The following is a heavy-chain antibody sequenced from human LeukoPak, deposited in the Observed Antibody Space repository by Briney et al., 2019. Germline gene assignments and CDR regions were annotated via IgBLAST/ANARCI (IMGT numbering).Heavy chain of an antibody. CDR2: INPSGTA. Sequence: SETLSLTCAVYGGSFSDHYRSWIRQPPGQGLEWIGEINPSGTATYNPSLKSRLTISVDTSTNQFSLEVTSVTAAYTAVYYCGPVGGYRGYDLGYWGQGTLVTVSS. J-gene: IGHJ4*02. CDR3: GPVGGYRGYDLGY. CDR1: GGSFSDHY. V-gene: IGHV4-34*01. D-gene: IGHD5-12*01.